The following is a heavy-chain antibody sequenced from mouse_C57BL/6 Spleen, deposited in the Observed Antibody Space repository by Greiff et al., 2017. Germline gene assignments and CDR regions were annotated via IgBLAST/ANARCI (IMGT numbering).Heavy chain of an antibody. D-gene: IGHD2-1*01. V-gene: IGHV1-55*01. Sequence: QVQLQQPGAELVKPGASVKMSCKASGYTFTSYWITWVKQRPGQGLEWIGDIYPGSGSTNYNEKFKSKATLTVDTSSSTAYMQLSSLTSEDSAVYYGARRIYYGKRDYYAMDYWGQGTSVTVSS. CDR3: ARRIYYGKRDYYAMDY. CDR1: GYTFTSYW. CDR2: IYPGSGST. J-gene: IGHJ4*01.